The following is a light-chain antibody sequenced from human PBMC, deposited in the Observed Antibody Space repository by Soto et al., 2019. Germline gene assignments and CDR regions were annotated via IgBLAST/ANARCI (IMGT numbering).Light chain of an antibody. V-gene: IGKV1-33*01. J-gene: IGKJ3*01. Sequence: DIQMTQSPSSLSASVGDRVTITCQASQDISNYLNWYQQKPGKAPKLLIYDASNLETGVPSRFSGSGSGTEFTLTINSLQPEDFATYYCQQVHSFPLTFGPGTKVDIK. CDR2: DAS. CDR1: QDISNY. CDR3: QQVHSFPLT.